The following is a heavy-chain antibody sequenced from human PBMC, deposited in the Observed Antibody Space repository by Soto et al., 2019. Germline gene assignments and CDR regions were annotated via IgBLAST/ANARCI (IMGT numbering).Heavy chain of an antibody. Sequence: QVQLVQSGAEVKKPGSSVKVSCKASGGTFSSYAISWVRQAPGQGLEWMGGIIPIFGTANYAQKFQGRVRITAEQSTSMAYMEMRSLRSEDTAVYYCARAYLGYCSSTSCHGAWFDPWGQGTLVTVSS. CDR1: GGTFSSYA. V-gene: IGHV1-69*01. J-gene: IGHJ5*02. CDR3: ARAYLGYCSSTSCHGAWFDP. CDR2: IIPIFGTA. D-gene: IGHD2-2*01.